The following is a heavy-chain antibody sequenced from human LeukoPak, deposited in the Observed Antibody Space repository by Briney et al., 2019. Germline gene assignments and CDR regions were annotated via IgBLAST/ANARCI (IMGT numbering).Heavy chain of an antibody. Sequence: ASVTLSSVASGYTFTNYYMHWVRQAPGQGLEWMGIINPSGGSTSYAQKFQGRVTMTRDTSTSTVYMEVSSLRSEDTAVYYCARVLEQQVVRSAHGYWGPGTLVTVSS. CDR2: INPSGGST. J-gene: IGHJ4*02. CDR1: GYTFTNYY. CDR3: ARVLEQQVVRSAHGY. D-gene: IGHD6-13*01. V-gene: IGHV1-46*01.